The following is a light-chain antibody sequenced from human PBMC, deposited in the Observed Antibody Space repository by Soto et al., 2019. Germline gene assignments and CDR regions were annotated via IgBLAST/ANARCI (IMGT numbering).Light chain of an antibody. CDR1: QSLNRW. J-gene: IGKJ1*01. V-gene: IGKV1-5*01. CDR2: DAS. CDR3: QQYNTYSWT. Sequence: DIQMTHSPSRVSSCLWCRVSSTRRASQSLNRWLARYQQKPGKAVKLLIYDASRLQSGVPSSFRGSGSGTEFALTISSLKTDDFPNYYCQQYNTYSWTFGPGTKVDIK.